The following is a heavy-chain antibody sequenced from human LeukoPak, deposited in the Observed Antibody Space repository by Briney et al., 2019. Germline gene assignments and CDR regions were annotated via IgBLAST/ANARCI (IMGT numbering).Heavy chain of an antibody. Sequence: GGSLLLSCAASGFTVSSNYMSWVRQAPGKGLEWVSAIYSGGSTYYADSVKGRFTISRDNSKNTLYLQMNSLRAEDTAVYYCTRTTLYSYGSWRYFDLWGRGTLVTVSS. CDR1: GFTVSSNY. J-gene: IGHJ2*01. V-gene: IGHV3-53*01. D-gene: IGHD5-18*01. CDR2: IYSGGST. CDR3: TRTTLYSYGSWRYFDL.